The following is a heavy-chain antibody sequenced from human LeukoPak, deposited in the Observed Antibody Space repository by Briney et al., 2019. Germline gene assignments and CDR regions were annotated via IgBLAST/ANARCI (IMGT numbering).Heavy chain of an antibody. CDR3: ARDSPSGYSSGWYFPRTDY. Sequence: GASVKVSCKASGYSFINHYMQWVRQAPGQGLEWMGWISAYNGNTNYAQKLQGRVTMTTDTSTSTAYMELRSLRSDDTAVYYCARDSPSGYSSGWYFPRTDYWGQGTLVTVSS. D-gene: IGHD6-19*01. V-gene: IGHV1-18*04. J-gene: IGHJ4*02. CDR2: ISAYNGNT. CDR1: GYSFINHY.